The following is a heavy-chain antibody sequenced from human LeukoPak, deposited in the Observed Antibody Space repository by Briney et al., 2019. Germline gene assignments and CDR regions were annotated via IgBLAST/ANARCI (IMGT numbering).Heavy chain of an antibody. V-gene: IGHV3-9*01. J-gene: IGHJ4*02. Sequence: GGSLRLSCAASGFTFSSYSMNWVRQAPGKGLEWVSGISWNSGSIGYADSVKGRFTISRDNAKNSLYLQMNSLRAEDTALYYCAKDLEYCRGGSCYSFDYWGQGTLVTVSS. D-gene: IGHD2-15*01. CDR1: GFTFSSYS. CDR2: ISWNSGSI. CDR3: AKDLEYCRGGSCYSFDY.